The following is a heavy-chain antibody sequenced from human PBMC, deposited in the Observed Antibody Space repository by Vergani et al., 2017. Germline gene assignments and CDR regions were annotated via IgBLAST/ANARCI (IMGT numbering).Heavy chain of an antibody. D-gene: IGHD2-21*02. V-gene: IGHV4-59*01. J-gene: IGHJ3*02. CDR3: ARNPYWGGDCYSDAFDI. CDR2: IDYSGST. Sequence: QVQLQESGPGLVKPSETLSLTCTVSGGSISSYYWSWIRQPPGKGLEWIGYIDYSGSTNYNPSLKSRVTISVDTSKNQFSLKLSSVTAADAAVYYCARNPYWGGDCYSDAFDIWGQGTMVTVSS. CDR1: GGSISSYY.